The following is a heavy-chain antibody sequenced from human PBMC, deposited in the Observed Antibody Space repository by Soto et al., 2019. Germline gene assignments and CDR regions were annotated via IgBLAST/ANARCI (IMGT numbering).Heavy chain of an antibody. CDR1: GGSISSGGYS. Sequence: SETLSLTCAVSGGSISSGGYSWSWIRQPPGKGLEWIGYIYHSGSTYYNPSLRSRVTISVDRSKNQFSLKLSSVTAADTAVYYCARVTTDRSFDYWGQGTLVTVS. CDR3: ARVTTDRSFDY. V-gene: IGHV4-30-2*01. J-gene: IGHJ4*02. CDR2: IYHSGST.